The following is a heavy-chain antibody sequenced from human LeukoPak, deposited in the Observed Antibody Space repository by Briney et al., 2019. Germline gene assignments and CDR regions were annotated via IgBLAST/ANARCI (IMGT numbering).Heavy chain of an antibody. V-gene: IGHV4-59*01. CDR2: IYNSGNS. D-gene: IGHD6-19*01. CDR3: ASTHRAVAGFSFDY. CDR1: GGSIGSYY. J-gene: IGHJ4*02. Sequence: PSETLSLTCTVSGGSIGSYYWSWIRQPPGKGLEWIGYIYNSGNSNYNPSLKSRVTISVDASKNQFSLKLSSVTAADTAVYYCASTHRAVAGFSFDYWGQGTLVTVSS.